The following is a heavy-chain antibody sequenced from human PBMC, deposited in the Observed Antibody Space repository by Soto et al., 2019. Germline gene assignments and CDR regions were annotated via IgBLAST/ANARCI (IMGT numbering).Heavy chain of an antibody. Sequence: SVKVSFKASGGTFSSYTISWVRQAPGQGLEWMGRIIPILGIANYAQKFQGRVTITADKSTSTAYMELSSLRSEDTAVYYCARDLVPYYDILTGYHDAFDIWGQGTMGTV. J-gene: IGHJ3*02. CDR1: GGTFSSYT. V-gene: IGHV1-69*04. D-gene: IGHD3-9*01. CDR2: IIPILGIA. CDR3: ARDLVPYYDILTGYHDAFDI.